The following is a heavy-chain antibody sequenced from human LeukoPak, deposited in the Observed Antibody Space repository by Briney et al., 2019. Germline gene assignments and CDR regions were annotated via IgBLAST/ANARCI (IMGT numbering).Heavy chain of an antibody. J-gene: IGHJ4*02. D-gene: IGHD6-19*01. CDR1: GFTFSSYG. V-gene: IGHV3-33*06. Sequence: QTGRSLRLSCAASGFTFSSYGMHWVRQAPGKGLEWVAVIWYDGSNKYYADSVKGRFTISRDNSKNTLYLQMNSLRAEDTAVYYCANDQLSSGFSTFDYWGQGTLVTVSS. CDR3: ANDQLSSGFSTFDY. CDR2: IWYDGSNK.